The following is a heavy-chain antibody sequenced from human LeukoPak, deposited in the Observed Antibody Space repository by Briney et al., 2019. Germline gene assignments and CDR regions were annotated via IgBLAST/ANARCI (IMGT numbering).Heavy chain of an antibody. D-gene: IGHD1-26*01. CDR3: ARDPYSGTYGNTYYYYMDV. CDR2: IYSGGST. J-gene: IGHJ6*03. CDR1: GFTVSSNY. Sequence: SGGSLRLSCAASGFTVSSNYMSWVRQAPGKGLEWVSIIYSGGSTFYGDSVKGRFTISRDNSKNTLYLQMNSLRVEDTAVYYCARDPYSGTYGNTYYYYMDVWGKGTTVTISS. V-gene: IGHV3-53*01.